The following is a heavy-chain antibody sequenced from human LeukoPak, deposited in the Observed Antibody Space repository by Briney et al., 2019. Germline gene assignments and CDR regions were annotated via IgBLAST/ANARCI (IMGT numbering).Heavy chain of an antibody. CDR2: ISHSGST. Sequence: SETLSLTCAVYGGSFSGYYWSWIRQPPGKGLEWIGEISHSGSTNYNPSLKSRVTISVDTSKNQFSLKLSSVTAADTAVYYCAGYYGGYWGQGTLVTVSS. D-gene: IGHD2-21*01. CDR3: AGYYGGY. CDR1: GGSFSGYY. J-gene: IGHJ4*02. V-gene: IGHV4-34*01.